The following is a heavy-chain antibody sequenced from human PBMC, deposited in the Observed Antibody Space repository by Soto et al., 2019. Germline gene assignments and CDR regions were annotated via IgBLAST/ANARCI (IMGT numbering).Heavy chain of an antibody. V-gene: IGHV3-23*01. CDR2: ISGSGGST. CDR3: AKRDIVVVPRQGFYYYYYYMDV. D-gene: IGHD2-2*01. J-gene: IGHJ6*03. Sequence: GGSLRLSCAASGFTFSSYAMSWVRQAPGKGLEWVSAISGSGGSTYYADSVKGRFTISRDNSKNTLYLQMNSLRAEDTAVYYCAKRDIVVVPRQGFYYYYYYMDVWGKGTTVTVSS. CDR1: GFTFSSYA.